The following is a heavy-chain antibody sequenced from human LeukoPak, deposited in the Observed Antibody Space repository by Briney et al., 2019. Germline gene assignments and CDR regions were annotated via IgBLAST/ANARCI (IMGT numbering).Heavy chain of an antibody. CDR1: GFTFSSYS. D-gene: IGHD5-18*01. Sequence: GGSLRLSCAASGFTFSSYSMNWVRQAPGKGLEWVSSISSSSSCIYYADSVKGRFTISRDNAKNSLYLQMNSLRAEDTAVYYCASLEARGYQTNYGMDVWGQGTTVTVSS. V-gene: IGHV3-21*01. CDR2: ISSSSSCI. J-gene: IGHJ6*02. CDR3: ASLEARGYQTNYGMDV.